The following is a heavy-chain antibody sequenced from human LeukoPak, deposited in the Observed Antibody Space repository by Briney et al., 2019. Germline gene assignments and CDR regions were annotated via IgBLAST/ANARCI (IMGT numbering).Heavy chain of an antibody. CDR3: TRESYDRKLGIDY. CDR2: ISYDGTIK. V-gene: IGHV3-30*04. J-gene: IGHJ4*02. D-gene: IGHD3-22*01. Sequence: GRSLRLSCAASGFTFSPYPMHWVRQGPGKGLEWVAVISYDGTIKYYADSVKGRFTISRDNSKRTLYLQMNSLRAEDTAVYYCTRESYDRKLGIDYWGQGTLVSVSS. CDR1: GFTFSPYP.